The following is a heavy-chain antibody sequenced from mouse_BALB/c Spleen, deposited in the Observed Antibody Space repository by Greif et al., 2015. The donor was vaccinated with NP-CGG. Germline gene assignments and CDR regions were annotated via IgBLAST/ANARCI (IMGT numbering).Heavy chain of an antibody. CDR2: IAPGSGST. V-gene: IGHV1S41*01. J-gene: IGHJ2*01. Sequence: DLVKPGASVKLSCKASGYTLTSYWINWIKQRPGQGLEWIGRIAPGSGSTYYNEMFKGKATLTVDTSSXTAYIQLSSLSSEDSAVYFCARNYGKDYFDYWGQGTTLTVSS. CDR3: ARNYGKDYFDY. CDR1: GYTLTSYW. D-gene: IGHD2-1*01.